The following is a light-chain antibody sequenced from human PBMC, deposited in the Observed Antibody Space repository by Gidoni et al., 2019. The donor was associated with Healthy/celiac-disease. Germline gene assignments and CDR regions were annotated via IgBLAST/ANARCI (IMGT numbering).Light chain of an antibody. CDR2: EVS. J-gene: IGLJ2*01. CDR1: SSDVCGYNY. V-gene: IGLV2-14*01. CDR3: SSYTSSSTPGVV. Sequence: QSALTQPASVSGSPGQSIPISCTGTSSDVCGYNYVSWYQQHPGKAPKLMIYEVSNRPSGVSNRFSGSKSGNTAALTVSGLQAEDEADYYCSSYTSSSTPGVVFGGGTKLTVL.